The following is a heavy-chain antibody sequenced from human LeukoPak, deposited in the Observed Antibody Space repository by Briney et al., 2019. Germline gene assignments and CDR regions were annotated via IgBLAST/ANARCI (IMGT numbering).Heavy chain of an antibody. CDR3: ARGGTNSLYYVDY. V-gene: IGHV3-74*01. CDR2: INSDGRST. CDR1: GFTLSNYW. J-gene: IGHJ4*02. Sequence: PGGSLRLSCAASGFTLSNYWMHWVRQGPGKGLVWVSHINSDGRSTSYADFVKGRFTISRDNAKNTLYLQMNSLRAEDTAVYYCARGGTNSLYYVDYWGQGTLVSVSS. D-gene: IGHD4-23*01.